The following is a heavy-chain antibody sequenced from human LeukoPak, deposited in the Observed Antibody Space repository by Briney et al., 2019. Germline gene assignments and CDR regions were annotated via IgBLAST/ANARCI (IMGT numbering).Heavy chain of an antibody. D-gene: IGHD6-19*01. CDR1: GFTFSSYA. J-gene: IGHJ4*02. CDR2: ISDSGGST. CDR3: AKDVESSGWFPGDY. Sequence: GGSLRLSCAASGFTFSSYAMSWVRQAPGKGLEWASAISDSGGSTYYADSMKGRFTISRDNSKNTLYLQMSSLRADDTAVYYCAKDVESSGWFPGDYWGQGTLVTVSS. V-gene: IGHV3-23*01.